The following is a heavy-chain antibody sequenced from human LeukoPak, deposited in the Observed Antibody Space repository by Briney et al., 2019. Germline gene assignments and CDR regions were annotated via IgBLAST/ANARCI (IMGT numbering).Heavy chain of an antibody. CDR2: MYYSGST. V-gene: IGHV4-59*01. CDR1: AGAITSYY. CDR3: ARDFTSSGNFDY. D-gene: IGHD5-12*01. Sequence: PSETLSLTCTVSAGAITSYYWSWIRQPPGKGLEWIGYMYYSGSTNYNPFLKSRVTISVDTSKNQFSLKLSSVTAADTAVYYCARDFTSSGNFDYWGQGTLVTVSS. J-gene: IGHJ4*02.